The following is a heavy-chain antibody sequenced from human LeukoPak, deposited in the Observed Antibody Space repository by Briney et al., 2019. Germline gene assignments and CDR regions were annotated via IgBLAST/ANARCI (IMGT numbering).Heavy chain of an antibody. V-gene: IGHV3-30*09. CDR3: ARGHYYASGKIDY. D-gene: IGHD3-10*01. CDR2: ISYDGTNK. J-gene: IGHJ4*02. Sequence: GGSLRLSCAASGFTFRTYPIHGVRQAPGKGLEWVAVISYDGTNKYFADSVKGRFAISRDNSKSTLYLQMNRLRPEDTAHYYCARGHYYASGKIDYWGQGTLVTVSP. CDR1: GFTFRTYP.